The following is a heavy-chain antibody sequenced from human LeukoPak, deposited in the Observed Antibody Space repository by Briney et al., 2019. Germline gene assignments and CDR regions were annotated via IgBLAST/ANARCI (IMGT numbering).Heavy chain of an antibody. J-gene: IGHJ4*02. V-gene: IGHV1-69*04. D-gene: IGHD5-18*01. CDR3: ARRVDTAMAGTRDY. CDR1: GGTFSSYA. Sequence: ASVKVSCKASGGTFSSYAISWVRQAPGQGLEWMGRIIPIFGIANYAQKFQGRVTITADKSTSTAYMELSSLRSEDTAVYYCARRVDTAMAGTRDYWGQGTLVTVSS. CDR2: IIPIFGIA.